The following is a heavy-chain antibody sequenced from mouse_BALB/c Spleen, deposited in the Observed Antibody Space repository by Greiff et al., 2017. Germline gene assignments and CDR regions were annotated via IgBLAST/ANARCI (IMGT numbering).Heavy chain of an antibody. CDR1: GYTFTDYV. J-gene: IGHJ1*01. CDR2: IYPGSGST. V-gene: IGHV1-77*01. Sequence: VMLVESGPELVKPGASVTMSCKASGYTFTDYVISWVQQRTGQGLEWIGEIYPGSGSTYYNEKFKGKATLTADKSSNTAYMQLSSLTSEDSAVYCCARWGVRRGNRYFEVWGAGTTVTVAS. CDR3: ARWGVRRGNRYFEV. D-gene: IGHD2-14*01.